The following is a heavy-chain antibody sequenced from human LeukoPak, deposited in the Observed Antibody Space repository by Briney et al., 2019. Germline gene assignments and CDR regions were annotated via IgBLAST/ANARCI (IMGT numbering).Heavy chain of an antibody. CDR3: ARGGWLQLGHNWFDP. D-gene: IGHD5-24*01. CDR1: GYTFTSYG. V-gene: IGHV1-18*01. J-gene: IGHJ5*02. CDR2: ISAYNGNT. Sequence: GASVKVSCKASGYTFTSYGISWVRQAPGQGLEWMGWISAYNGNTNYAQKLQGRVTMTTDTSTSTVYMELSSLRSEDTAVYYCARGGWLQLGHNWFDPWGQGTLVTVSS.